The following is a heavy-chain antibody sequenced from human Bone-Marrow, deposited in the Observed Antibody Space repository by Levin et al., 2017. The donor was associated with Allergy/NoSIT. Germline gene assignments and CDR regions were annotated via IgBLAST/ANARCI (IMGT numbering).Heavy chain of an antibody. D-gene: IGHD5-18*01. Sequence: PGGSLRLSCAASGFTFSSYGMHWVRQAPGKGLEWVAVISYDGSNKYYADSVKGRFTISRDNSKNTLYLQMNSLRAEDTAVYYGAKDKGGGYSYAKGFDYWGQGTLVTVSS. CDR3: AKDKGGGYSYAKGFDY. CDR1: GFTFSSYG. CDR2: ISYDGSNK. J-gene: IGHJ4*02. V-gene: IGHV3-30*18.